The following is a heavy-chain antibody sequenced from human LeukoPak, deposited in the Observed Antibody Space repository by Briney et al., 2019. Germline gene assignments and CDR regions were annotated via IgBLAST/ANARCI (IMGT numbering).Heavy chain of an antibody. CDR3: HIVVVTATIRVSDY. Sequence: GSLRLSCAASGFTFSSYAMHWVRQAPGKGLEWVAVISYDGSNKYYADSVKGRFTISRDNSKNTLYLQMNSLRAEDTAVYYCHIVVVTATIRVSDYWGQGTLVTVSS. CDR1: GFTFSSYA. J-gene: IGHJ4*02. V-gene: IGHV3-30*04. D-gene: IGHD2-21*02. CDR2: ISYDGSNK.